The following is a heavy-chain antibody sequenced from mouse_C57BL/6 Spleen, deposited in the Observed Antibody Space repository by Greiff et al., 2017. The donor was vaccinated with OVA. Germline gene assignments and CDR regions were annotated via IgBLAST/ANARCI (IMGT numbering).Heavy chain of an antibody. D-gene: IGHD2-1*01. V-gene: IGHV1-22*01. CDR3: ARPYGNYVYAMDY. CDR1: GYTFTDYN. CDR2: INPNNGGT. J-gene: IGHJ4*01. Sequence: VQLQQSGPELVKPGASVKMSCKASGYTFTDYNMHWVKQSHGKSLEWIGYINPNNGGTSYNQKFKGKATLTVNKSSSTAYMELRSLTSEDSAVYYCARPYGNYVYAMDYWGQGTSVTVSS.